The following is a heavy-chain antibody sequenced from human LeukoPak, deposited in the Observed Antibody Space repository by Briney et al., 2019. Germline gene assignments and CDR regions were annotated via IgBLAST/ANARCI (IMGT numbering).Heavy chain of an antibody. J-gene: IGHJ5*02. Sequence: PGRSLRLSCAASGFTFYDYAMHWVRQAPGKGLEWVSGISWNSGSIVYADSVKGRFTISRDNAKNCLYLQMNSRRAEDTALYYCAKDSAYYDSSGITWGQGPLVTVSS. CDR3: AKDSAYYDSSGIT. D-gene: IGHD3-22*01. V-gene: IGHV3-9*01. CDR2: ISWNSGSI. CDR1: GFTFYDYA.